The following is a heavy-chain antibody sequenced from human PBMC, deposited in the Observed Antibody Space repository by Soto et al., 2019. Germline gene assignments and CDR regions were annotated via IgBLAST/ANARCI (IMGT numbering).Heavy chain of an antibody. J-gene: IGHJ4*02. D-gene: IGHD6-6*01. CDR3: TRVVGARFVF. Sequence: GGSLRLSCTTSGFIFGDYCMSWVRHAPWKGLEYIGLIRNKGYGETTEYAASVKGRFSISRDDSKSIVYLQMNSLEPEDTGVYYCTRVVGARFVFWRQGTLITVSS. CDR1: GFIFGDYC. V-gene: IGHV3-49*04. CDR2: IRNKGYGETT.